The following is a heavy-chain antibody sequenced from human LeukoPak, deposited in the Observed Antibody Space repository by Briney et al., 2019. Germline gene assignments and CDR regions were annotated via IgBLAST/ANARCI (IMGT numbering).Heavy chain of an antibody. CDR1: GGSISSKY. D-gene: IGHD3-3*01. V-gene: IGHV4-4*07. Sequence: SETLSLTCTVPGGSISSKYWSWIRQSADKGLEWIGNVHASGITNYYPSLKSRVTLSVDTSKDQFSLKLSSVTAADTAVYYCARGFWSRGYYYVDVWGEGTAVTVSS. CDR3: ARGFWSRGYYYVDV. J-gene: IGHJ6*03. CDR2: VHASGIT.